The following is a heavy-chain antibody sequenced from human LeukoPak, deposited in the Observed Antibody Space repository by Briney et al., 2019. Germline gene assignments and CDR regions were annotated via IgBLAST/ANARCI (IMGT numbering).Heavy chain of an antibody. Sequence: PGGSLRLSCAASGFTFSSYAMNWVRQAPGKGLEWVSYISSSGSTIYYADSVKGRFTISRDNAKNSLYLQMNSLRAEDTAVYYCARVQGSSWYNYWGQGTLVTVSS. D-gene: IGHD6-13*01. V-gene: IGHV3-48*03. CDR1: GFTFSSYA. J-gene: IGHJ4*02. CDR3: ARVQGSSWYNY. CDR2: ISSSGSTI.